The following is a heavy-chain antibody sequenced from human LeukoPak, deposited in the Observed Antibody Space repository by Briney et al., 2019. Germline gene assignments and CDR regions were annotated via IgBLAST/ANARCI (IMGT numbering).Heavy chain of an antibody. V-gene: IGHV3-7*01. CDR2: IKQDGNEK. Sequence: PGGSLRLSCAASGFTFSSYWMSWVRQAPGKGLEWVANIKQDGNEKYYVDSVKGRFTISRDNAKNSLYLQMNSLRAEDTAVYYCAREIRALYYGMDVWGQGTTVTVSS. CDR3: AREIRALYYGMDV. CDR1: GFTFSSYW. J-gene: IGHJ6*02.